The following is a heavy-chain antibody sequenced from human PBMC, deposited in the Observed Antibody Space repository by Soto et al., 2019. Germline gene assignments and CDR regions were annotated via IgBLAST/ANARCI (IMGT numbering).Heavy chain of an antibody. CDR2: IIPIFGTA. Sequence: GASVKVSCKASGGTFSSYAISWVRQAPGQGLEWMGGIIPIFGTANYAQKFQGRVTITADESTSTAYMELSSLRSEDSAVYYCARSGIVVVPGWFDPWGQGTLVTVSS. J-gene: IGHJ5*02. V-gene: IGHV1-69*13. CDR1: GGTFSSYA. CDR3: ARSGIVVVPGWFDP. D-gene: IGHD2-2*01.